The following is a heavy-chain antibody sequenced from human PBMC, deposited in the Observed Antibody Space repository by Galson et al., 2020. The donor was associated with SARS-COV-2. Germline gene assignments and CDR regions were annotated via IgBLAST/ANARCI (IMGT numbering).Heavy chain of an antibody. CDR3: ATAPAVAGTPWNYYYFVGMDV. J-gene: IGHJ6*04. CDR1: VYTLTELS. Sequence: ASVKVSCKVSVYTLTELSMHWVRQAPAKGLEWMGGFDPEDGETIYAQKCQGRVTMTEATSTDTASMELSTLRSEDTSVYYCATAPAVAGTPWNYYYFVGMDVGGKGTTVIVSS. V-gene: IGHV1-24*01. D-gene: IGHD6-19*01. CDR2: FDPEDGET.